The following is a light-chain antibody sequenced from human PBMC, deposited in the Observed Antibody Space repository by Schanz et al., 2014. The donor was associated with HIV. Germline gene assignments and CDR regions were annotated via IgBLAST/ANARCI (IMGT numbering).Light chain of an antibody. CDR3: GAWDGGLSALG. Sequence: QSVLTQPPSVSAAPGQKVTISCSGSSSNVGNNYVSWYQQLPGTAPKLLIFDNNKRPSGVSDRFSGSKSGTSATLGITGLQTWDEADYYCGAWDGGLSALGFGGGTKLTVL. CDR1: SSNVGNNY. V-gene: IGLV1-51*01. CDR2: DNN. J-gene: IGLJ2*01.